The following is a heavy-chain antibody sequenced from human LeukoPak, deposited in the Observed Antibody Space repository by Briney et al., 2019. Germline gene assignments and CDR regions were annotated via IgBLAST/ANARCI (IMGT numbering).Heavy chain of an antibody. CDR3: ARHRTRGVVVPAALKY. CDR1: GFTLSSYG. CDR2: IWYDGSNK. D-gene: IGHD2-2*01. J-gene: IGHJ4*02. Sequence: GRSLRLSCAASGFTLSSYGMHWVRQSPGRGLEWVAVIWYDGSNKYYGDSVEGRFTISRDNSKHTLYLQMNSVRAEDTAVYYCARHRTRGVVVPAALKYWGQGTLLTDSP. V-gene: IGHV3-33*01.